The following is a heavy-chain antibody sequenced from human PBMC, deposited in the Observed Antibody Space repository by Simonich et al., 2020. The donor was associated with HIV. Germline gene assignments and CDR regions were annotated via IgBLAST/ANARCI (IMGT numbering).Heavy chain of an antibody. D-gene: IGHD3-22*01. CDR3: ARHLVEQEYNYASTGPPYYMDV. V-gene: IGHV4-59*01. Sequence: QVQLQESGPGRVKPSETLSLTCNVSGGYIRSYNWGWIRQPPGKGLDWIGYISYRGSTNYNPSLKRRVTISRDTAESHCSLYLSSVTAADTAVYYCARHLVEQEYNYASTGPPYYMDVWGKGTTVTVSS. CDR2: ISYRGST. CDR1: GGYIRSYN. J-gene: IGHJ6*03.